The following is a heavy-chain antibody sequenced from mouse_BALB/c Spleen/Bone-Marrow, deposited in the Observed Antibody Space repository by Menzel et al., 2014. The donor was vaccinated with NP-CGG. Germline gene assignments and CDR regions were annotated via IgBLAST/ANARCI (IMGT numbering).Heavy chain of an antibody. J-gene: IGHJ2*01. CDR1: GYTFTSYV. V-gene: IGHV1-14*01. CDR2: INPYNDGT. CDR3: ARRTPYYFDY. Sequence: EVQRVESGPELVKPGASVKMSCKASGYTFTSYVMHWVKQKPGQGLEWIGYINPYNDGTKYNEKFKGKATLTSDKSFSTAYMELSSLTSEDSAVYYCARRTPYYFDYWGQGTTLTVSS.